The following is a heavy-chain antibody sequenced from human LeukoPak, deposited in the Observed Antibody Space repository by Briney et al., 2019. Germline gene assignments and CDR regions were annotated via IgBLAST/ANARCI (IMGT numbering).Heavy chain of an antibody. CDR1: GYTFTSYA. D-gene: IGHD2-2*02. J-gene: IGHJ4*02. Sequence: ASVKVSCKASGYTFTSYAMHWVRQAPGQRLEWRGWINAGNGNTKYSQKFQGRVTITRDTSASTAYMELSSLRSEDTAVYYCARGFAVVVPAAIGYWGQGTLVTVSS. CDR2: INAGNGNT. V-gene: IGHV1-3*01. CDR3: ARGFAVVVPAAIGY.